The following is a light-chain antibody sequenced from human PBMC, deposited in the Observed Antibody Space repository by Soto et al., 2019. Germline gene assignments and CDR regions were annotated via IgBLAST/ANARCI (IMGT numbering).Light chain of an antibody. CDR2: SAS. J-gene: IGKJ1*01. Sequence: DIQLTPSPSSLSASVGDRVTITCRASQSISNFLNWYPQKPGQAPKLLISSASNVQSGVPSRFSGRGSGTEFTLPISGLQPEDSASYCCQQSYNFPRTFGQGTKVDIK. V-gene: IGKV1-39*01. CDR3: QQSYNFPRT. CDR1: QSISNF.